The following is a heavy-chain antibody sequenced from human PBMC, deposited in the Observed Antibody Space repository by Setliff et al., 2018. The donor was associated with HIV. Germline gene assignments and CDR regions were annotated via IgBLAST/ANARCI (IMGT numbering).Heavy chain of an antibody. CDR3: ATDPGYSSTWYSESFQH. CDR2: FDPEDGET. CDR1: GYTLTELS. D-gene: IGHD6-13*01. Sequence: ASVKVSCKISGYTLTELSIHWVRQAPGKGLEWMANFDPEDGETFYAQKFQDRLTMTEDTSTDTAYMELSSLRSDDTAMYYCATDPGYSSTWYSESFQHWGQGTVVTVSS. J-gene: IGHJ1*01. V-gene: IGHV1-24*01.